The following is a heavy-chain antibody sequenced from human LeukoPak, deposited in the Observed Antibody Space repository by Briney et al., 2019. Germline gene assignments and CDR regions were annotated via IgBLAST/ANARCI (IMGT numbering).Heavy chain of an antibody. J-gene: IGHJ4*02. CDR2: INPNSGGT. D-gene: IGHD2-2*01. CDR1: GYTFTSYY. CDR3: AREFCTSTSCSYYYFDY. Sequence: ASVKVSCKASGYTFTSYYMHWVRQAPGQGLECMGRINPNSGGTNYAQKFQGRVTMTRDTSISTVYMELSSLRSDDTAVYYCAREFCTSTSCSYYYFDYWGQGTLVTVSS. V-gene: IGHV1-2*06.